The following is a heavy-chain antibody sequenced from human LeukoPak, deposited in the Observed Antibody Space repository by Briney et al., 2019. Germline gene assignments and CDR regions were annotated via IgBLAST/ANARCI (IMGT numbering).Heavy chain of an antibody. Sequence: ASVTVSCKASGYTFISYDINWVRQATGHGLEWMGWMNPNSGDTGYAQKFQGRVTITRNTSVGTAYMELSSLRSEDTAVYYCAREREPGQLDFNYWGQGTLVTVSS. CDR2: MNPNSGDT. CDR3: AREREPGQLDFNY. J-gene: IGHJ4*02. V-gene: IGHV1-8*01. CDR1: GYTFISYD. D-gene: IGHD1-1*01.